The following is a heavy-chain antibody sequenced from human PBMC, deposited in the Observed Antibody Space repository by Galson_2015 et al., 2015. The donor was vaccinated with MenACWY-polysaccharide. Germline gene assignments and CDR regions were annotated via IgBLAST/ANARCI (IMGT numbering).Heavy chain of an antibody. CDR3: TKYVGYCTSISCSRAFDV. CDR2: IYCGGIWT. V-gene: IGHV3-23*03. D-gene: IGHD2-2*01. J-gene: IGHJ3*01. Sequence: SPGLSFGGSWFTVWNHAQGWVPPAPGKGGEGGSNIYCGGIWTYYADSVKGRLTISRDNSKNTLYLQMNSLRAEDTALYYCTKYVGYCTSISCSRAFDVWGQGTMVTVSS. CDR1: WFTVWNHA.